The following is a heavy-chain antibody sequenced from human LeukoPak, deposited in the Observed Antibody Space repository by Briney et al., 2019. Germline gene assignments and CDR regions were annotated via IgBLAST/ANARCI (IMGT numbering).Heavy chain of an antibody. CDR2: INHSGST. V-gene: IGHV4-34*01. J-gene: IGHJ6*02. CDR1: GGSFSGYY. D-gene: IGHD3-3*01. Sequence: SETLSLTCAVYGGSFSGYYWSWIRQPPGKGLEWIGEINHSGSTNYNPSLKSRVTISVDTSKNQFSLKLSSVTAADTAVYYCARGKIFGVVTAQDLDYYGMDVWGQGTTVTVSS. CDR3: ARGKIFGVVTAQDLDYYGMDV.